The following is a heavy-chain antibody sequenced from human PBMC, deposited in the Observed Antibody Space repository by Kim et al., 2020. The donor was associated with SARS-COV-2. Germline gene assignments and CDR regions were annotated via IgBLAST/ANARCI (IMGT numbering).Heavy chain of an antibody. J-gene: IGHJ4*02. Sequence: SVKVSCKASGGTFSSYAISWVRQAPGQGLEWMGGIIPIFGTANYAQKFQGRVTITADESTSTAYMELSSLRSEDTAVYYCARGRDGILTGYYTYYFDYWGQGTLVTVSS. D-gene: IGHD3-9*01. CDR2: IIPIFGTA. V-gene: IGHV1-69*13. CDR3: ARGRDGILTGYYTYYFDY. CDR1: GGTFSSYA.